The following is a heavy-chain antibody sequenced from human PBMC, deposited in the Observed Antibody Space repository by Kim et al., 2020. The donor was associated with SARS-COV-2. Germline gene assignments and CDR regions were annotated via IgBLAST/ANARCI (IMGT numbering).Heavy chain of an antibody. V-gene: IGHV3-30-3*01. CDR2: ISYDGSNK. CDR3: ARSISGSYVHAFDI. D-gene: IGHD1-26*01. CDR1: GFTFSSYA. J-gene: IGHJ3*02. Sequence: GGSLRLSCAASGFTFSSYAMHWVRQAPGKGLEWVAVISYDGSNKYYADSVKGRFTISRDNSKNTLYLQMNSLRAEDTAVYYCARSISGSYVHAFDIWGQG.